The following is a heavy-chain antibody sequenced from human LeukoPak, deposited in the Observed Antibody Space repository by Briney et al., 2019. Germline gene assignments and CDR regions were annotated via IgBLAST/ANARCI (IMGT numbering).Heavy chain of an antibody. V-gene: IGHV4-39*07. CDR2: INHSGST. CDR1: GGSISSSSYY. J-gene: IGHJ4*02. Sequence: SETLSLTCTVSGGSISSSSYYWSWIRQPPGKGLEWIGEINHSGSTNYNPSLKSRVTISVDTSKNQFSLKLSSVTAADTAVYYCARGRQYYYDSSGYLRFDYWGQGTLVTVSS. D-gene: IGHD3-22*01. CDR3: ARGRQYYYDSSGYLRFDY.